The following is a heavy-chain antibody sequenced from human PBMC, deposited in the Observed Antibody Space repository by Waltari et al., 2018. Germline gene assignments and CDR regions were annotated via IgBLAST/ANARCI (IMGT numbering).Heavy chain of an antibody. J-gene: IGHJ4*02. Sequence: QVHLLDSVGVVVQPWGSFRLSCAAPGFNFTLFGMHWVRQAPGKGLEWVSFISYDGSNENYADSVKGRLTMSRDNSKKMLYVQMNNLRAEDSAVYYCVKGNEIDYWGQGTLVTVSS. V-gene: IGHV3-30*02. CDR3: VKGNEIDY. CDR2: ISYDGSNE. CDR1: GFNFTLFG. D-gene: IGHD1-1*01.